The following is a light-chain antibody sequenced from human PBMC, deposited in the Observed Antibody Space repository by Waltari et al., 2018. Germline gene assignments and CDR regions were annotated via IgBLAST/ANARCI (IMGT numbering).Light chain of an antibody. V-gene: IGKV3-11*01. CDR2: DAS. J-gene: IGKJ2*01. CDR1: KSVRSY. CDR3: HQRLIWPYT. Sequence: IVLTQSPATLSLSPGERATLSCRASKSVRSYLAWYQQKPGQAPRLLIYDASNRATGIPARFSGSGSGTDFTFTISSLESEDFVVYYCHQRLIWPYTFGQGTKLEIK.